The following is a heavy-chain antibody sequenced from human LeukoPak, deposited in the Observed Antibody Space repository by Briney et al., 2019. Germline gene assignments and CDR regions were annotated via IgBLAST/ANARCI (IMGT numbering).Heavy chain of an antibody. D-gene: IGHD2/OR15-2a*01. J-gene: IGHJ3*02. Sequence: SETLSLTCTVSGYSISSGYYWGWIRQPPGKGLEWIGSIYHSGSTYYNPSLKSRVTISVDTSKNQFSLKLSSVTAADTAVYYCARDRGSMKNGGGIFDIWGKGTMVPVSS. CDR2: IYHSGST. V-gene: IGHV4-38-2*02. CDR1: GYSISSGYY. CDR3: ARDRGSMKNGGGIFDI.